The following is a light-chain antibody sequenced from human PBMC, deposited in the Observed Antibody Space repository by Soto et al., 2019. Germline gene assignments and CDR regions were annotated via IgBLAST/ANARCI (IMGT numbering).Light chain of an antibody. Sequence: DIVMTQTPLSSPVTLGQAASISCRSSQRLVHSDGNTYLSWFQQRPGQPPRLPIYKVSDRFSGVPDRFSGSGAGTDFTLTISRVEAEDVGVYYCMQATQSHWTFGQGTKVAIK. CDR1: QRLVHSDGNTY. CDR2: KVS. J-gene: IGKJ1*01. V-gene: IGKV2-24*01. CDR3: MQATQSHWT.